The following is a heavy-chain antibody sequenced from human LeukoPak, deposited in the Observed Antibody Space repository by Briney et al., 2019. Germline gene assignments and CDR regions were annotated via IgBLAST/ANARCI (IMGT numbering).Heavy chain of an antibody. J-gene: IGHJ3*02. CDR1: GGSISSGGYY. Sequence: SETLSLTCTVSGGSISSGGYYWSWIRQHPGKGLEWIGYVYYSGSTYYNPSLKSRVTISVDTSKNQFSLQLSSVTAADTAVYYCAREKTAYYYDSGTYFEGAFDIWGQGTMVTVSS. CDR2: VYYSGST. D-gene: IGHD3-22*01. V-gene: IGHV4-31*03. CDR3: AREKTAYYYDSGTYFEGAFDI.